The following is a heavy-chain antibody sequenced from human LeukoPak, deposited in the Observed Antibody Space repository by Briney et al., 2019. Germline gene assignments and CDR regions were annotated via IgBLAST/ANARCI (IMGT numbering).Heavy chain of an antibody. V-gene: IGHV1-46*01. D-gene: IGHD6-19*01. Sequence: ASVKVSCKASGYTFTSYYMHWVRQAPGQGLEWMGIINPSGGSTSYAQKFQGRVTMTRDTSTSTVYMELSSPRSEDTAVYYCARVKSGSSGWYSEFDPWGQGTLVTVSS. CDR1: GYTFTSYY. CDR2: INPSGGST. J-gene: IGHJ5*02. CDR3: ARVKSGSSGWYSEFDP.